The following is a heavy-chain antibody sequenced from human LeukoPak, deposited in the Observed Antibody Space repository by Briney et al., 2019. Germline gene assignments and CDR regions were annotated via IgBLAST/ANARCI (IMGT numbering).Heavy chain of an antibody. Sequence: ASVKVSCKASGGTFSSYAISWVRQAPGQGLEWMGGIIPIFGTANYAQKFQGRVTITADESTSTAYMELSSLRSEDTAVYYCARPIAAAGPPYFDYWGQGTLVTVSS. D-gene: IGHD6-13*01. CDR2: IIPIFGTA. CDR1: GGTFSSYA. CDR3: ARPIAAAGPPYFDY. J-gene: IGHJ4*02. V-gene: IGHV1-69*13.